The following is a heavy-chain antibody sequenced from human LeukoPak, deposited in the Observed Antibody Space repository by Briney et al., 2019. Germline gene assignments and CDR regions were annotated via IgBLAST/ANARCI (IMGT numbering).Heavy chain of an antibody. V-gene: IGHV4-4*07. CDR2: IYSSGNT. Sequence: SSETLSLTCTVSGGSISSYYWSWVRQPAGKGLEWIGRIYSSGNTDYNPSLKSRVTMSVDTSKNQFSPNMRFVTAADTALYYCARMYSGSYGGIDYWGQGTLVTVSS. CDR3: ARMYSGSYGGIDY. D-gene: IGHD1-26*01. CDR1: GGSISSYY. J-gene: IGHJ4*02.